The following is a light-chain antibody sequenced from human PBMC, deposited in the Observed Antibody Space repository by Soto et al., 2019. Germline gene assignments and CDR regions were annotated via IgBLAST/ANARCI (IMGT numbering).Light chain of an antibody. CDR3: HQYYSSPLT. Sequence: EIVLTQSPATLSVSPGERATLSCRASQSVNKHLAWYQHRPGQAPRLLIYDTSYRATGIPARFSGSGSGTDFTLTISSLQAEDVAVYYCHQYYSSPLTFGGGTKVDIK. CDR1: QSVNKH. V-gene: IGKV3-11*01. CDR2: DTS. J-gene: IGKJ4*01.